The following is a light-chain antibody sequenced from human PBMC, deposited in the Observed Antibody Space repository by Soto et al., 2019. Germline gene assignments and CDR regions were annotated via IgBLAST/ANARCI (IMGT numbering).Light chain of an antibody. CDR3: HHRNNWPPRGFT. V-gene: IGKV3-11*01. CDR2: DAS. J-gene: IGKJ3*01. Sequence: EIVLTQSPATLSLSPGERATLSCRASQSISSSLAWYQQKPGQAPRLLIYDASNRATGIPARFSGSGSGTDFTRTISSLESEDFATYYCHHRNNWPPRGFTFGPGTKVDI. CDR1: QSISSS.